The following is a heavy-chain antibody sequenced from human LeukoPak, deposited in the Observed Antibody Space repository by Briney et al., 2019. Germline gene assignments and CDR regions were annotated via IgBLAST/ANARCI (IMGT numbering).Heavy chain of an antibody. CDR3: AREASRAGTYYFDY. V-gene: IGHV4-59*01. CDR2: IYYSGST. Sequence: PSETLSLTCSVSGGSISSYYWSWIRQPPGKGLEWIGYIYYSGSTNYNPSLKSRVTISVDTSKNQFSLNLRSVTAADTAVYFCAREASRAGTYYFDYWGQGTLLTVSS. CDR1: GGSISSYY. D-gene: IGHD3-10*01. J-gene: IGHJ4*02.